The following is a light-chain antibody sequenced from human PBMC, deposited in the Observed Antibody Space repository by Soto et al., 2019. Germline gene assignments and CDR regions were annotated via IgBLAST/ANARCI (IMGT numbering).Light chain of an antibody. CDR2: EGN. V-gene: IGLV2-14*01. J-gene: IGLJ1*01. CDR3: CSYASSSTYV. CDR1: SSDVGGYNY. Sequence: QSALTQPPSASGSPGQSVAISCTGTSSDVGGYNYVSWFQHHPGKAPKLMIYEGNKRPSGVSNRFSGSKSGNTASLTISGLQAEDEADYYCCSYASSSTYVFGTGTKVTVL.